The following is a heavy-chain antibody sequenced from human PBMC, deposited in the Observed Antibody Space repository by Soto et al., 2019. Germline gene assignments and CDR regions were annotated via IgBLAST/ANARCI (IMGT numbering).Heavy chain of an antibody. CDR1: GGTFSSYA. CDR2: IIPIFGTA. CDR3: ATLLRYFDWYYYGMDV. V-gene: IGHV1-69*13. Sequence: GASVKVSCKASGGTFSSYAISWVRQAPGQGLEWMGGIIPIFGTANYAQKFQGRVTITADESTSTAYMELSSLRSEDTAVYYCATLLRYFDWYYYGMDVWGHGTTVTVSS. D-gene: IGHD3-9*01. J-gene: IGHJ6*02.